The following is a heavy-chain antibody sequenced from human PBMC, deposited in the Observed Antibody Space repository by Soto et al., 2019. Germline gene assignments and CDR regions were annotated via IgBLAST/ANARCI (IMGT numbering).Heavy chain of an antibody. CDR2: ISSSSSYI. CDR3: ARGGYYDSSGYYFS. CDR1: GFTFSSYS. D-gene: IGHD3-22*01. J-gene: IGHJ5*02. V-gene: IGHV3-21*01. Sequence: LRLSCAASGFTFSSYSVNWVRQAPGKGLEWVSSISSSSSYIYYADSVKGRFTISRDNAKNSLYLQMNSLRAEDTAVYYCARGGYYDSSGYYFSWGQGTLVTVSS.